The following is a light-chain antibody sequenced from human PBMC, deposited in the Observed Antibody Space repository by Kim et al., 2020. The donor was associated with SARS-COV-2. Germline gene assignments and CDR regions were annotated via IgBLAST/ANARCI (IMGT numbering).Light chain of an antibody. Sequence: DIQMTQSPSSLSASVGDRVTITCRASQSISTYLNWYQHKPGKAPKVLIYSASTLQSAVPSRFSGSGSGTEFTLSIGGLQPEDFATYYCQQSFGPPYTFGQGTKLEI. V-gene: IGKV1-39*01. CDR3: QQSFGPPYT. CDR1: QSISTY. CDR2: SAS. J-gene: IGKJ2*01.